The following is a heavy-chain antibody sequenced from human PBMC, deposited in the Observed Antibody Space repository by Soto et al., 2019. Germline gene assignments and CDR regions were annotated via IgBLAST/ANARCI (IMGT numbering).Heavy chain of an antibody. Sequence: QVQVVQSGAEVKKPGASVKVSCKASGYTFTNYGISWVRQAPGQGLEWMGGIIPIFGTANYAQKFQGRVTITADESTSTAYMELSSLRSEDTAVYYCAKKLGYCSGGSCYSGGFDIWGQGTMVTVSS. CDR2: IIPIFGTA. J-gene: IGHJ3*02. CDR1: GYTFTNYG. CDR3: AKKLGYCSGGSCYSGGFDI. D-gene: IGHD2-15*01. V-gene: IGHV1-69*13.